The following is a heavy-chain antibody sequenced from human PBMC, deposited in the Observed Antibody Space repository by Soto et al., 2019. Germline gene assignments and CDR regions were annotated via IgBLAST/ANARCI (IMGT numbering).Heavy chain of an antibody. CDR1: GYTFTSYG. Sequence: ASVKVSCKASGYTFTSYGISWVRQAPGQGLEWMGWISAYNGNTNYAQKLQGRVTMTTDTSTSTAYMELRSLRSDDTAGYYCARVPSNVDTAMVTGHSSSWYYFDYWGQGTLVTVSS. D-gene: IGHD5-18*01. V-gene: IGHV1-18*01. CDR3: ARVPSNVDTAMVTGHSSSWYYFDY. CDR2: ISAYNGNT. J-gene: IGHJ4*02.